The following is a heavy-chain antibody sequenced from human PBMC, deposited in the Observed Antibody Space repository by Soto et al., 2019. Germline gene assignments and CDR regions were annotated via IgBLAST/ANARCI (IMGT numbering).Heavy chain of an antibody. J-gene: IGHJ5*02. CDR1: GGTFSSYT. CDR3: ARTPLSSLPNWFDP. CDR2: IIPILGIA. Sequence: QVQLVQSGAEVKKPGSSVKVSCKASGGTFSSYTISWVRQAPGQGLEWMGRIIPILGIANYAQKFQGRVTITADKSTSTAYRELSSLRSDDTAVYYCARTPLSSLPNWFDPGGQGTLVTVSS. V-gene: IGHV1-69*02.